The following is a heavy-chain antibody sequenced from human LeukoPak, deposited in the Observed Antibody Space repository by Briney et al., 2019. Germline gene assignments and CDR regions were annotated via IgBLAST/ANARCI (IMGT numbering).Heavy chain of an antibody. CDR3: ARAHRASDYYYYYYMDV. V-gene: IGHV3-48*01. Sequence: PGGSLRLSCAASGFTFSSYSMNWVRQAPGKGLEWVSYTSSSSTTIYYADSVKGRFTISRGNAKNSLYLQMNSLGAEDTAVYYCARAHRASDYYYYYYMDVWGKGTTVTVSS. CDR1: GFTFSSYS. D-gene: IGHD3-10*01. CDR2: TSSSSTTI. J-gene: IGHJ6*03.